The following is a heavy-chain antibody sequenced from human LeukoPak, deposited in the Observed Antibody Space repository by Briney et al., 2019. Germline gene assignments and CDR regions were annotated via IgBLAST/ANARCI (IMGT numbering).Heavy chain of an antibody. CDR3: ARARLGYSYVIDY. J-gene: IGHJ4*02. CDR2: IDSGGST. D-gene: IGHD5-18*01. CDR1: GFTVSSNY. V-gene: IGHV3-66*01. Sequence: PGGSLGLSCAASGFTVSSNYMNWVRQAPGKGLEWVSVIDSGGSTYYADSVKGRFTISRDNSKNTLYLQMNSLRAEDTAVYYCARARLGYSYVIDYWGQGTLVTVSS.